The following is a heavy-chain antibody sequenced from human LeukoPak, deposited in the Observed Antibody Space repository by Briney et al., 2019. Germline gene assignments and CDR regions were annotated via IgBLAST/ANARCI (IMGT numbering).Heavy chain of an antibody. D-gene: IGHD2-15*01. V-gene: IGHV4-34*01. CDR3: ARGGLRCSGGSCYSRGGYYYGMDV. J-gene: IGHJ6*02. CDR1: GGSFSGYY. CDR2: INHSGST. Sequence: KPSETLSLTCAVYGGSFSGYYWSWIRQPPGKGLEWIGEINHSGSTNYNPSLKSRVTISVDTSKNQFSLKLSSVTAADTAVYYCARGGLRCSGGSCYSRGGYYYGMDVWGQGTTVTVSS.